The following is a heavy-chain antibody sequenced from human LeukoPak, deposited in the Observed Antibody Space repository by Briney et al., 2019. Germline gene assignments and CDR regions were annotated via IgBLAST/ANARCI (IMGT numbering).Heavy chain of an antibody. CDR2: IYYSGST. J-gene: IGHJ4*02. Sequence: SETLSLTCTVSGGSISSYYWCWIRQPPGKGLEWIGYIYYSGSTNYNPSLKSRVTISVDTSKNQFSLKLSSVTAADTAVYYCARERVLDDETAMVTGEFDYWGQGTLVTVSS. CDR1: GGSISSYY. CDR3: ARERVLDDETAMVTGEFDY. D-gene: IGHD5-18*01. V-gene: IGHV4-59*12.